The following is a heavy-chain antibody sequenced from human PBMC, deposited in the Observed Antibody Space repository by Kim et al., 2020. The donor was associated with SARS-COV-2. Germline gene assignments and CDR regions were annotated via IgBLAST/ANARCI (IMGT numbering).Heavy chain of an antibody. J-gene: IGHJ5*02. CDR3: ARYSSNWDWFGP. D-gene: IGHD2-2*01. Sequence: SETLSLTCIVSGGSISSGSYYWGWIRQPPGKKLEWIGSINYSVNTYYNPSLKSRVTISVDTSKNQFSLKLSSVTAADTAVYYCARYSSNWDWFGPWGQGTLVTVSS. V-gene: IGHV4-39*01. CDR1: GGSISSGSYY. CDR2: INYSVNT.